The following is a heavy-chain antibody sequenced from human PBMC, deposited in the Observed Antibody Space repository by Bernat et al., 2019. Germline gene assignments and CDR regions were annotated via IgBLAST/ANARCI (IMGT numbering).Heavy chain of an antibody. CDR1: GFTFSSYG. CDR2: MWYDGSNK. V-gene: IGHV3-33*01. J-gene: IGHJ6*02. Sequence: QVQLVESGGGVVQPGRSLRLSCAASGFTFSSYGMHWVRQAPGKGLEWVAVMWYDGSNKYYADSVKGRFTISRDNSKNTLYLQMNSLRAEDTAVYYCARVNAKMAYYYYGMDVWGQGSPGHRLL. CDR3: ARVNAKMAYYYYGMDV. D-gene: IGHD2-8*01.